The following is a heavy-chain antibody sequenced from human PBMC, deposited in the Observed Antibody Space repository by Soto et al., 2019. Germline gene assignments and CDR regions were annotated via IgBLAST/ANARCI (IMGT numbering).Heavy chain of an antibody. CDR2: IYYSGST. J-gene: IGHJ4*02. CDR1: GGSISSGGYY. Sequence: SETLSLTCTVSGGSISSGGYYWSWIRQHPGKGLEWIGYIYYSGSTYYNPSLKSRVTIAVDTSKNQFSLKLSSVTAADTAVYYCAGGRAYYYDSSGIYYFDYWGQGTLVTVSS. D-gene: IGHD3-22*01. V-gene: IGHV4-31*03. CDR3: AGGRAYYYDSSGIYYFDY.